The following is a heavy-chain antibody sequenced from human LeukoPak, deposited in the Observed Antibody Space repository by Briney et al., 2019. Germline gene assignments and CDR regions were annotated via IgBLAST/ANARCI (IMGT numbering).Heavy chain of an antibody. D-gene: IGHD2-2*02. Sequence: SGGSLRLSCAASGFTFSSYWMHWVRQAPGKGLVWVSRINSDGSSTSYADSVKGRFTISRDNAKNTLYLQKNSLRAEDTAVYYCARELPAAIYYFDYWGQGTLVTVSS. J-gene: IGHJ4*02. CDR2: INSDGSST. CDR1: GFTFSSYW. CDR3: ARELPAAIYYFDY. V-gene: IGHV3-74*01.